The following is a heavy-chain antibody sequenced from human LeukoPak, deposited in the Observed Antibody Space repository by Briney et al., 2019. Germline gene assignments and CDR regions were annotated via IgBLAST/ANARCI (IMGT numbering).Heavy chain of an antibody. V-gene: IGHV5-51*01. CDR2: IYPGDSDT. CDR3: ARQWLVEYYFDY. D-gene: IGHD6-19*01. Sequence: IGWVRXXPGKGLEWMGIIYPGDSDTRYSPSFQGQVTISADKSISTAYLQWSSLKASDTAMYYCARQWLVEYYFDYWGQGTLVTVSS. J-gene: IGHJ4*02.